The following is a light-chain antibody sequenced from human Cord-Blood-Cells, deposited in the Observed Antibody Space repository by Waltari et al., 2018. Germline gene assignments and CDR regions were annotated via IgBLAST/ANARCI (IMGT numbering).Light chain of an antibody. V-gene: IGKV1-33*01. J-gene: IGKJ5*01. CDR1: QDISND. CDR3: QQYDNLPIT. CDR2: YAS. Sequence: DIQMTQSPSSLSASVGDRVTITCQASQDISNDLNWYQQKPGKAPKLLIYYASNLETGVPSRFSGSGSGTDFTFTISSLQPEDIATYYCQQYDNLPITFGQGTRLEIK.